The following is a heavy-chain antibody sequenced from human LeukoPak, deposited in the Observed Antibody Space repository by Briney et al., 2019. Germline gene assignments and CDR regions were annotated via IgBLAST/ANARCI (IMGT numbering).Heavy chain of an antibody. CDR2: IIPILGIA. Sequence: SVKVSCKASGGTFSSYAISWVRQAPGQGLEWMGRIIPILGIANYAQKFQGRVTITAGKSTSTAYMELSSLRSEDTAVYYCARTTTVTAYYDYWGQGTLVTVSS. CDR3: ARTTTVTAYYDY. V-gene: IGHV1-69*04. D-gene: IGHD4-17*01. J-gene: IGHJ4*02. CDR1: GGTFSSYA.